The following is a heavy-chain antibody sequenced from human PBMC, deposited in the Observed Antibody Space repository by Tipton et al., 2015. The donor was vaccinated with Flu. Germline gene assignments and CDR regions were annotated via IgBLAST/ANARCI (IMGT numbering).Heavy chain of an antibody. J-gene: IGHJ4*02. CDR3: ARVKVGATDY. Sequence: TPSLTCTVSGGSISSSSYYWGWIRQPPGKGLEWIGSIYYSGSTYYNPFLKSRVNISVDTSKHQFSLKLSSVTAADTAVYYCARVKVGATDYWGQGTPVTVSS. V-gene: IGHV4-39*07. CDR2: IYYSGST. D-gene: IGHD1-26*01. CDR1: GGSISSSSYY.